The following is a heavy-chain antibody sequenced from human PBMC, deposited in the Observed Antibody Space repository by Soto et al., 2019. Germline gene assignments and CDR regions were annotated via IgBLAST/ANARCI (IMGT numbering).Heavy chain of an antibody. CDR1: GGSISSGGYS. CDR2: IYHSGST. D-gene: IGHD1-7*01. V-gene: IGHV4-30-2*01. J-gene: IGHJ5*02. CDR3: ARVVHAELRWFDP. Sequence: SETLSLTCAVSGGSISSGGYSWSWIRQPPGKGLEWIGYIYHSGSTYYNPSLKSRVTILVDRSKNQFSLKLSSVTAADTAVYYCARVVHAELRWFDPWGQGTLVTVSS.